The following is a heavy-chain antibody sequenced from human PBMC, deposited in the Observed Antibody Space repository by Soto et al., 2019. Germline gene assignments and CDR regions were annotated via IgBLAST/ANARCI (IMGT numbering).Heavy chain of an antibody. V-gene: IGHV3-21*01. J-gene: IGHJ4*02. D-gene: IGHD4-17*01. CDR2: INSRSVYV. CDR3: ARDYGDYWGGRYFHY. CDR1: GFTFSRYS. Sequence: EVQLVESGGGLVKPGGSLRLSCAASGFTFSRYSMNWVRQAPGKGLECVSSINSRSVYVNYTDSVKGRFTISRDDAKNLVYLQMNSLRAEDTAVYYCARDYGDYWGGRYFHYWGQGILVTVSS.